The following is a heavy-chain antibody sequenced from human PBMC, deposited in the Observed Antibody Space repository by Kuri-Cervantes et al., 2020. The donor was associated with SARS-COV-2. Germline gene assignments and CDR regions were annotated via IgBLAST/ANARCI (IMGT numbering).Heavy chain of an antibody. Sequence: GESLKISCAASGFTFSSYAMHWVRQAPGKGLEWVAVIWYDGSNTYHADSVEGRFTISRDNSKNTLYLQMNNLRAEDTAVYYCARGIRDSDYWGQGTLVTVSS. CDR1: GFTFSSYA. CDR3: ARGIRDSDY. J-gene: IGHJ4*02. CDR2: IWYDGSNT. V-gene: IGHV3-33*01.